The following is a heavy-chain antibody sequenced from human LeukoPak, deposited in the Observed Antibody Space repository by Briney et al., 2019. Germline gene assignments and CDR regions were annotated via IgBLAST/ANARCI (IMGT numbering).Heavy chain of an antibody. CDR2: IGGSGDPT. V-gene: IGHV3-23*01. CDR1: GFTLSSYV. CDR3: ARDATGFPNWFDR. J-gene: IGHJ5*02. D-gene: IGHD2-15*01. Sequence: PGGSLRLSCAASGFTLSSYVMSWVRQAPGKGLEWVSAIGGSGDPTYYADSVKGRFTISRDSSRNTMFLQMSGLRVEDTALYYCARDATGFPNWFDRWGQGTLVTASP.